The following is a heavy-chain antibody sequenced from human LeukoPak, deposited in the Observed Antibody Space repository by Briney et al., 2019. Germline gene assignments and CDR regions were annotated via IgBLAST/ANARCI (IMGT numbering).Heavy chain of an antibody. D-gene: IGHD3-3*01. CDR2: INPNSGGT. J-gene: IGHJ6*03. Sequence: GASVKVSCKASGYTFTGYYMHWVRQAPGQGLEWMGWINPNSGGTNYAQKFQGRVTMTRDTSISTAYMELSRLRSDDTAVYYCARQDFWSGFRMDVWGKGTTVTVSS. CDR1: GYTFTGYY. CDR3: ARQDFWSGFRMDV. V-gene: IGHV1-2*02.